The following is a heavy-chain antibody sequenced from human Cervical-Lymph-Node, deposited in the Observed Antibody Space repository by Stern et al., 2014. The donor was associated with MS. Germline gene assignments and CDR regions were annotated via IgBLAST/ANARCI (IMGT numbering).Heavy chain of an antibody. CDR1: RFNFADYA. CDR2: ISWNSGSM. D-gene: IGHD6-19*01. Sequence: EVQLEESGGGLVQPGRSLRLSCAGSRFNFADYAMHWVRQAPGWGLEWVSSISWNSGSMEYGDSVRGRFAISRDNAKNSLYLQMDSLRVEDTAIYYCAKDISSGRWEAQYYYGMDVWGQGTTVTVSS. CDR3: AKDISSGRWEAQYYYGMDV. J-gene: IGHJ6*02. V-gene: IGHV3-9*01.